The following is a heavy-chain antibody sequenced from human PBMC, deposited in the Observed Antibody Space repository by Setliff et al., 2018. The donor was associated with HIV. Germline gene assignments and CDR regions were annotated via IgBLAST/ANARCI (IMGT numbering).Heavy chain of an antibody. CDR1: GGTFSSYA. CDR3: ARGQSQGYAYSGSYGAFDI. D-gene: IGHD1-26*01. Sequence: SVKVSCKASGGTFSSYAINWVRQAPGQGLEWMGGIIPMFRTRNYAQKFQGRVTITTDESTSTAYMELSSLRSEDTALYYCARGQSQGYAYSGSYGAFDIWGQGTMVTVSS. J-gene: IGHJ3*02. V-gene: IGHV1-69*05. CDR2: IIPMFRTR.